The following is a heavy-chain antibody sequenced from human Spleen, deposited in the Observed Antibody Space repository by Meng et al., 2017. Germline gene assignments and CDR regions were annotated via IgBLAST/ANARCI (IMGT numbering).Heavy chain of an antibody. D-gene: IGHD3-10*01. J-gene: IGHJ3*02. CDR2: INPDSGGT. CDR1: GYNFPDYY. V-gene: IGHV1-2*02. CDR3: ARGLYYYGSGSDAFDI. Sequence: ASVKVSCKPSGYNFPDYYIHWVRRAPGQGLEWMGWINPDSGGTNFAQRFQGRVTMTRDTSISTAYMELGRLRSDDTAVYYCARGLYYYGSGSDAFDIWGLGTVVTVSS.